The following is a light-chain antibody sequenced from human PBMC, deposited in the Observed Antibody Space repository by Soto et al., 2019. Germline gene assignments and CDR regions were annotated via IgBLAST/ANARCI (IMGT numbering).Light chain of an antibody. CDR1: QSVKTF. V-gene: IGKV3-11*01. CDR2: DAS. Sequence: EILLTQSPATLSLSPGDRATLSCRASQSVKTFLVWYQQRPGQAHRLLIYDASHRAAGIPARFSGSGFGTDFTRTISSLDPEDAAVYYCQQRSNWPPITFGQGTLLEI. CDR3: QQRSNWPPIT. J-gene: IGKJ5*01.